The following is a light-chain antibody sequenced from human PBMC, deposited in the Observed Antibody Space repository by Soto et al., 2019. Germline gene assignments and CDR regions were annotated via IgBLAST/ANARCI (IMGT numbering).Light chain of an antibody. CDR1: RSDVGVYNY. J-gene: IGLJ2*01. CDR3: CSYGGGYTPLV. V-gene: IGLV2-11*01. Sequence: QSVLTQPRSVSASPGQSVTLSCTGSRSDVGVYNYVSCYQQHPGKAPKLMIYDVSKRPSGVPGRFSGSKSGNTASLTISGLQAEDEADYYCCSYGGGYTPLVFGGGTKVTVL. CDR2: DVS.